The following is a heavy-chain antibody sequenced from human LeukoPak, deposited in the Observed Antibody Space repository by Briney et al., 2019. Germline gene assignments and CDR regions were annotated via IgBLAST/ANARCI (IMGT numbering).Heavy chain of an antibody. V-gene: IGHV3-7*03. D-gene: IGHD2-2*02. Sequence: GGSLRLSCAASGFTFSSYWMSWVRQAPGKGLEWVANIKQDGSEKYYVDSVKGRFTISRDNSKNTLYLQMNSLRAEDTAVYYCAKAGYGTAIRNAFDYWGQGTLVTVSS. CDR1: GFTFSSYW. CDR2: IKQDGSEK. CDR3: AKAGYGTAIRNAFDY. J-gene: IGHJ4*02.